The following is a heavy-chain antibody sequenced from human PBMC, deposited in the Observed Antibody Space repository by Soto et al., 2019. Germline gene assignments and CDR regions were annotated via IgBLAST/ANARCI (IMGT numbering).Heavy chain of an antibody. CDR1: GYTFTSYA. Sequence: QVQLVQSGAEVKKPGASVKVSCKASGYTFTSYAMHWVRQAPGQRLEWMGWINAGNGNTKYSQKFQGRVTITRDTSASTAYMELSSLRSEDTAVYYCARDGAVAGDFYYWGQGTLVTVSS. V-gene: IGHV1-3*01. CDR3: ARDGAVAGDFYY. J-gene: IGHJ4*02. CDR2: INAGNGNT. D-gene: IGHD6-19*01.